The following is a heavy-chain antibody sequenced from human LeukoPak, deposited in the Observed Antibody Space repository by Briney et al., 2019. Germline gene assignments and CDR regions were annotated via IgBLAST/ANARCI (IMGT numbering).Heavy chain of an antibody. CDR1: GFTFSSYA. V-gene: IGHV3-30-3*01. CDR3: ARATDPRHAPFDY. D-gene: IGHD2-2*01. Sequence: GGSLRLSCAASGFTFSSYAMHWVRQAPGKGLEWVAVISYDGSNKYYADSVKGRFTISRDNSKNTLYLQKNSLRAEDTAVYYCARATDPRHAPFDYWGQGTLVTVSS. CDR2: ISYDGSNK. J-gene: IGHJ4*02.